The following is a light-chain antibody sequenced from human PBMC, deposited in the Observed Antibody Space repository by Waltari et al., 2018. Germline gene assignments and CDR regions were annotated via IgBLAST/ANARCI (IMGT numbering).Light chain of an antibody. J-gene: IGLJ3*02. CDR3: SSYTNTGTRV. Sequence: QSALTQPASVSGSPGQSITISCTGTSRDVGGYNYVSWYPQHPGKAPNLMIYDVSNRASGVSNRFSGSKSGNTASLTISGLQAEDEADFYCSSYTNTGTRVFGGGTKLTVL. CDR2: DVS. V-gene: IGLV2-14*03. CDR1: SRDVGGYNY.